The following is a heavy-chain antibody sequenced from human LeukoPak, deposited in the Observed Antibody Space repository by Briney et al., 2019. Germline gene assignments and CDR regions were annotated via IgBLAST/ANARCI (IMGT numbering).Heavy chain of an antibody. Sequence: PSETLSLTCAVYGGSFSGYYWSWIRQPPGKGLEWIGEINHSGSTNYNPSLKSRVTISVDTSKNQFSLKLSSVTAADTAVYCCARGRPYCSSTSCYRKYYMDVWGKGTTVTVSS. J-gene: IGHJ6*03. CDR2: INHSGST. CDR1: GGSFSGYY. V-gene: IGHV4-34*01. CDR3: ARGRPYCSSTSCYRKYYMDV. D-gene: IGHD2-2*02.